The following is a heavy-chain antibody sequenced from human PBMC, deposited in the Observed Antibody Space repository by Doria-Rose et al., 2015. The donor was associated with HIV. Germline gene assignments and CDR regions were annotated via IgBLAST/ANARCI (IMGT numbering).Heavy chain of an antibody. CDR2: INHSGST. CDR1: GGSFSGYY. D-gene: IGHD1-1*01. Sequence: QVQLQQWDAGLVKPSETLSLTCAVFGGSFSGYYWSWIRQPPVKGLEWIGEINHSGSTDYKTSLKSRVTLSLDTSKTLFSLKLSSVTAADTAVYYCARGLLRGGWNDVDYYYGMDVWGQGTTVTVSS. CDR3: ARGLLRGGWNDVDYYYGMDV. J-gene: IGHJ6*02. V-gene: IGHV4-34*01.